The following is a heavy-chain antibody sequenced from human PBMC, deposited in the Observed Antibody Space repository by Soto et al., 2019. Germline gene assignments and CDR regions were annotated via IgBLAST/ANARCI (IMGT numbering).Heavy chain of an antibody. CDR1: GYTFTGYY. Sequence: XSVKVSCKASGYTFTGYYMHWGRQAPGQGLEWMGWINPNSGGTNYAQKFQGRVTMTRDTSISTAYMELSRLRSDDTAVYYCARDDAIFGVVPSYGMDVWGQGTTVTVSS. D-gene: IGHD3-3*01. J-gene: IGHJ6*02. CDR2: INPNSGGT. V-gene: IGHV1-2*02. CDR3: ARDDAIFGVVPSYGMDV.